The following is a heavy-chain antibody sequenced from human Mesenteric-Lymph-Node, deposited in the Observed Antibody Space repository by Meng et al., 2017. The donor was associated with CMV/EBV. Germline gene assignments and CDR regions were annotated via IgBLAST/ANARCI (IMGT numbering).Heavy chain of an antibody. CDR1: GYTFTDYY. V-gene: IGHV1-2*04. D-gene: IGHD3-22*01. J-gene: IGHJ4*02. Sequence: CKAYGYTFTDYYRHWVRQAPGQGLEWMGWINPKSGDTHYAQKFQGWVAVTRDTSISTAYMELGRLKSDDTAVYYCTRDFDSSGSFDWWGQGTLVTVSS. CDR3: TRDFDSSGSFDW. CDR2: INPKSGDT.